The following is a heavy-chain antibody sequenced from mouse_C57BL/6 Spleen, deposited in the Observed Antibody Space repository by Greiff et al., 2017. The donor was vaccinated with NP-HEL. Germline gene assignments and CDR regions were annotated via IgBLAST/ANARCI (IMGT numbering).Heavy chain of an antibody. CDR2: ISSGGSYT. CDR3: ARLLSRGYFDV. Sequence: EVQLVESGGDLVKPGGSLKLSCAASGFTFSSYGMSWVRQTPDKRLEWVATISSGGSYTYYPDSVKGRFTISRDNAKNTLYLQMSSLKSEDTAMYYCARLLSRGYFDVWGTGTTVTVSS. V-gene: IGHV5-6*01. D-gene: IGHD1-1*02. CDR1: GFTFSSYG. J-gene: IGHJ1*03.